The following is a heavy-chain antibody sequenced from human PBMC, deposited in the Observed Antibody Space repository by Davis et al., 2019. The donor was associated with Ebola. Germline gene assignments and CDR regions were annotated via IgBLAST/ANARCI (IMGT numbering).Heavy chain of an antibody. J-gene: IGHJ3*01. V-gene: IGHV2-5*02. CDR1: GFSIATTGVG. CDR3: AKFRSDDAFDV. Sequence: SGPTLVKPTETLTLTCTLSGFSIATTGVGVGWIRQPPGKALEWLALIYWDDDKRYSPSLKSRLTITKDTSKNQVFLTVTNMDHVDTATYYCAKFRSDDAFDVWGPGTMVTVSS. CDR2: IYWDDDK.